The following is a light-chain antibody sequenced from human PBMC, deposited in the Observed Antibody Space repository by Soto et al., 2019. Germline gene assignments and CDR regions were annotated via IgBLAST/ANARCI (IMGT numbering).Light chain of an antibody. CDR1: QGISTW. CDR3: QQSYTTTT. Sequence: EIQMTQSPSSVSASVGDRVTITFRASQGISTWLAWYQQKAGKAPNLLIYGASNLHSGVPSRFSGSGSGTNFTLTISSLQPEDFATYYCQQSYTTTTFGQGTRLEL. J-gene: IGKJ5*01. CDR2: GAS. V-gene: IGKV1-12*01.